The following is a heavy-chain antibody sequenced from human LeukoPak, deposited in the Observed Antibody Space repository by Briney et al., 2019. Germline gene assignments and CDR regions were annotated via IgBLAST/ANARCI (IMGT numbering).Heavy chain of an antibody. CDR1: GFTFSSYA. CDR3: ARGWLPFDY. CDR2: INSDATST. J-gene: IGHJ4*02. V-gene: IGHV3-74*01. D-gene: IGHD5-12*01. Sequence: PGGSLRLSCAASGFTFSSYAMSWVRQAPGKGPVWVSHINSDATSTGYADSVKGRFTISRDNAQNTLYLQMNSLRVEDTAVYYCARGWLPFDYWGQGTLVTVSS.